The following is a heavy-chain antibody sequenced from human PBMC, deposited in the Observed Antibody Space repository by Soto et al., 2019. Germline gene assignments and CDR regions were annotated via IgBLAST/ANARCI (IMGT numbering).Heavy chain of an antibody. CDR1: GGSISSGGYY. CDR3: ARDGRYCSSTSCRSYWYFDL. Sequence: QVQLQESGPGLVKPSQTLSLTCTVSGGSISSGGYYWSWIRQHPGKCLEWIGYIYYSGSTYYNPSLKSRVTISVDTSKNQFSLKLSSVTAADTAVYYCARDGRYCSSTSCRSYWYFDLWGRGTLVTVSS. CDR2: IYYSGST. V-gene: IGHV4-31*03. J-gene: IGHJ2*01. D-gene: IGHD2-2*01.